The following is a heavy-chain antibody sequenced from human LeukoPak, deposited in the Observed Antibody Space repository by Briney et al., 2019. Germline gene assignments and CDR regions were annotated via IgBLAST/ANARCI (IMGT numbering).Heavy chain of an antibody. D-gene: IGHD3/OR15-3a*01. V-gene: IGHV3-23*01. Sequence: GGSLRLSCAASGFTFSSYAMSWVRQAPGKGLEWVSAISGSGGSTYYADSVKGRFTISRDSSKNTLYLQMNSLRAEDTAVYYCAKGGLVIRWHFDYWGQGTLVTVSS. CDR1: GFTFSSYA. J-gene: IGHJ4*02. CDR2: ISGSGGST. CDR3: AKGGLVIRWHFDY.